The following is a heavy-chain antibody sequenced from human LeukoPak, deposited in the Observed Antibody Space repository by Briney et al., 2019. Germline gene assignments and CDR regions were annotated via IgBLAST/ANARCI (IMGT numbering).Heavy chain of an antibody. CDR3: ARHVFDWANYYFGY. D-gene: IGHD3-9*01. CDR1: GGSISSSSYY. CDR2: IYYSGST. J-gene: IGHJ4*02. V-gene: IGHV4-39*01. Sequence: PSETLSLTCTVSGGSISSSSYYWGWIRQPPGKGLEWIGSIYYSGSTYYNPSLKSRVTISVDTSKNQFSLKLSSVTAADTAVYYCARHVFDWANYYFGYWGQGTLVTVSS.